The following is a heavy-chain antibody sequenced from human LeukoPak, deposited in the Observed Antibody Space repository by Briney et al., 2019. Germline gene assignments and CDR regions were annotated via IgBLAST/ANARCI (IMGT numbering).Heavy chain of an antibody. CDR3: ARDARGSSYMDV. CDR1: GGSISFYY. J-gene: IGHJ6*02. Sequence: SETLSLTCTVSGGSISFYYWSWIRQPPGKGLEGFGFIYSSATTNYNPPPKSRGTISVDTSKHQCSLKLSSVTAADTAMYYCARDARGSSYMDVWGQGTTVTVSS. CDR2: IYSSATT. V-gene: IGHV4-59*01. D-gene: IGHD3-10*01.